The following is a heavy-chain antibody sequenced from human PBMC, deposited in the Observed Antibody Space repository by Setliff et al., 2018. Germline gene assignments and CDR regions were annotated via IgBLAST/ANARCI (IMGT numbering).Heavy chain of an antibody. CDR2: LHTSGST. J-gene: IGHJ6*03. Sequence: SETLSLTCAVSGASINSGTYYWSWIRQPAGKGLEWVGRLHTSGSTTYNPSLQSRVTISVDTSKNQFSLKLSSVTAADTAVYYCARANKKLDYYYYYYRDVWGKGTTVTVS. CDR1: GASINSGTYY. V-gene: IGHV4-61*02. CDR3: ARANKKLDYYYYYYRDV. D-gene: IGHD1-1*01.